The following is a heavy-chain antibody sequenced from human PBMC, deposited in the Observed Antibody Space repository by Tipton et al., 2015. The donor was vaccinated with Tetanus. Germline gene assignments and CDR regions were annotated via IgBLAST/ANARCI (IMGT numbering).Heavy chain of an antibody. D-gene: IGHD2-21*01. CDR3: AKGQGHVHMDVANFDDALDI. J-gene: IGHJ3*02. Sequence: SLRLSCEGSGFTFSNYAISWVRQAAGKGLEWVSGLDGSGSNTYYAKTVKGRFTISRDISKNTLFLHMNSLRAEDTAVYYCAKGQGHVHMDVANFDDALDIWCQGTMVTVSS. CDR2: LDGSGSNT. V-gene: IGHV3-23*05. CDR1: GFTFSNYA.